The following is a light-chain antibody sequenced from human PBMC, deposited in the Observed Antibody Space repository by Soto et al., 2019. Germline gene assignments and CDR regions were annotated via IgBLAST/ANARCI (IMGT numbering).Light chain of an antibody. V-gene: IGKV1-5*01. J-gene: IGKJ5*01. CDR3: QQYNSYPIT. Sequence: DIQMTQSPSTVSASVGDGVTITCRASQSIRTWLAWYQQKPGKAPKLLIYDASTLESGVSSGFSGSGSGTEFTLTISSLQPDDFATYYCQQYNSYPITFGQGTRLEIK. CDR1: QSIRTW. CDR2: DAS.